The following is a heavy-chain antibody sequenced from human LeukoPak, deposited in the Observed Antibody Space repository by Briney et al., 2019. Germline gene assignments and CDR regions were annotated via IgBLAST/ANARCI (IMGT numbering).Heavy chain of an antibody. J-gene: IGHJ4*02. V-gene: IGHV3-66*01. CDR3: TRYDTLTGSYFDY. CDR1: GFTVSSNY. Sequence: GGSLRLSCAASGFTVSSNYMSWVRQAPGKGLEWVSVIYSGGSTYYADSVKGRFTISRDNSKNTLYLQMSSLRAEDTAVYYCTRYDTLTGSYFDYWGQGTLVTVSS. D-gene: IGHD3-9*01. CDR2: IYSGGST.